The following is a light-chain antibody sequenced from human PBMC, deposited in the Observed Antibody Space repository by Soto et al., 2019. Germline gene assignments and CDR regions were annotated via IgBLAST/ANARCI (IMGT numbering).Light chain of an antibody. Sequence: EIVLTQSPGTLSLSPGERATLSCRASQSVSSSYLAWCQHKPGQAPRLLIYGASSRATGIPDRFSGSGSGTDFTLTISRLEPEDFAVSYCQQYDSSRFTFGPGTKVDIK. V-gene: IGKV3-20*01. J-gene: IGKJ3*01. CDR1: QSVSSSY. CDR3: QQYDSSRFT. CDR2: GAS.